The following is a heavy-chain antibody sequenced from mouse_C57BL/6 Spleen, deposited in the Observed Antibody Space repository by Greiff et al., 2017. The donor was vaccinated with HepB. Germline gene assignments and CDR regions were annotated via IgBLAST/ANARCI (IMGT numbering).Heavy chain of an antibody. Sequence: QVQLQQSGAELVMPGASVKLSCKASGYTFTSYWMHWVKQRPGQGLEWIGEIDPSDSYTNYNQKFKGKSTLTVDKSSSTAYMQLSSLTSEDSAVYYCARPLREGYFDVWGTGTTVTVSS. CDR1: GYTFTSYW. D-gene: IGHD2-12*01. J-gene: IGHJ1*03. CDR3: ARPLREGYFDV. CDR2: IDPSDSYT. V-gene: IGHV1-69*01.